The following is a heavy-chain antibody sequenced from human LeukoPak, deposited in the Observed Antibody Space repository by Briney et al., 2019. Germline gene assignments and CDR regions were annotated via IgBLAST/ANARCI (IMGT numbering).Heavy chain of an antibody. CDR1: GGTFSSYA. J-gene: IGHJ6*03. CDR3: ARGSLRFLEWPYYMDV. CDR2: IIPIFGTA. Sequence: ASVKVSCKASGGTFSSYAIRWVRQAPGQGLEWMGRIIPIFGTANYAQKFQGRVTITTDESTSTAYMELSSLRSEDTAVYYCARGSLRFLEWPYYMDVWGKGTTVTVSS. V-gene: IGHV1-69*05. D-gene: IGHD3-3*01.